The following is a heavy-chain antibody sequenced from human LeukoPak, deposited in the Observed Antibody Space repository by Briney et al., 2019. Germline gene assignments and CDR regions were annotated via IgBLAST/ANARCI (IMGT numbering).Heavy chain of an antibody. Sequence: GGSLRLSCAASGFTFSDYYRSWIRQAPGKGLEWVSYLSSSGTTIYYADSVKGRFTISRDNAKNSLYLQMNSLRAEDTAVYYCARDYDFWSGYYTGYFDYWGQGTLVTVSS. D-gene: IGHD3-3*01. CDR2: LSSSGTTI. CDR1: GFTFSDYY. CDR3: ARDYDFWSGYYTGYFDY. V-gene: IGHV3-11*04. J-gene: IGHJ4*02.